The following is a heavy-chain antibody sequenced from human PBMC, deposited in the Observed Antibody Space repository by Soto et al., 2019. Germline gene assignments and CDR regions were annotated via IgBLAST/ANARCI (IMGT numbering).Heavy chain of an antibody. CDR3: ARTTYCDFWSGYFENYYGMDV. D-gene: IGHD3-3*01. CDR1: GGSFSGYY. CDR2: INHSGST. V-gene: IGHV4-34*01. J-gene: IGHJ6*02. Sequence: PSETLSLTCAVYGGSFSGYYWSWIRQPPGKGLEWIGEINHSGSTNYNPSLKSRVTISVDTSKNQFSLKLSSVTAADTAVYYCARTTYCDFWSGYFENYYGMDVWGQGTTVTVSS.